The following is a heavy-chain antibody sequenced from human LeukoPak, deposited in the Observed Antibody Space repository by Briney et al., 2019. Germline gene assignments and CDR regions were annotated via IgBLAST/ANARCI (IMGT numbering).Heavy chain of an antibody. Sequence: GGSLRLSCAASGFTFSSYGMHWVRQAPGKGLEWVTYIRYDGSNKYYADSVKGRFTISRDNSKNTLYLQMNSLRPEDTAVYYCARGGKIALAGTRSPQYFQHWGQGTLVTVSS. CDR2: IRYDGSNK. CDR3: ARGGKIALAGTRSPQYFQH. D-gene: IGHD6-19*01. V-gene: IGHV3-30*02. J-gene: IGHJ1*01. CDR1: GFTFSSYG.